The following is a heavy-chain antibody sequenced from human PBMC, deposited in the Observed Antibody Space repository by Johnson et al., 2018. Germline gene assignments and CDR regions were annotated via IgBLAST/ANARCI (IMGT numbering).Heavy chain of an antibody. V-gene: IGHV3-30-3*01. J-gene: IGHJ6*03. CDR3: VREDDYGDYKYYYYMDV. CDR1: GFTFRSYA. D-gene: IGHD4-17*01. CDR2: ISYDGSNK. Sequence: QVQLVQSGGGVVQPGRSLRLSCAASGFTFRSYAMHWVRQAPGKGLEWVALISYDGSNKYYADSVKGRFTISRDNSKNTLYLQMNSLGAEDTAGFYCVREDDYGDYKYYYYMDVWGKGTTVTVSS.